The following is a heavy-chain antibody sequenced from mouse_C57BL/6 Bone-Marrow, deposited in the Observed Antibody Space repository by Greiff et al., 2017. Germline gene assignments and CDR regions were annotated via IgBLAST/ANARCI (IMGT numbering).Heavy chain of an antibody. CDR2: IDPENGDT. CDR3: TFDGPYCAMDY. Sequence: EVQLQQSGAELVRPGASVKLSCTASGFNFKDYYMHWVKQRPEQGLEWIGWIDPENGDTEYASKFQGKATITADTSSNTAYLQLSSLASEDTAVYYCTFDGPYCAMDYWGQGTSVTVSS. V-gene: IGHV14-4*01. J-gene: IGHJ4*01. D-gene: IGHD2-3*01. CDR1: GFNFKDYY.